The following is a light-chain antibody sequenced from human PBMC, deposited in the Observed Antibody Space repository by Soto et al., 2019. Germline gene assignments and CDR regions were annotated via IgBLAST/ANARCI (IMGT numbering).Light chain of an antibody. Sequence: QSALTQPASVSGSPGQSITISCTGTSSDVGAYNYVSWYQHHPGKGPKLIIYEVNNRPSGVSNRFSGSRSGSMASLTISGLQAEDEAIYSCSSFTSTTSVIFGGGTKLTVL. CDR1: SSDVGAYNY. CDR2: EVN. J-gene: IGLJ2*01. V-gene: IGLV2-14*01. CDR3: SSFTSTTSVI.